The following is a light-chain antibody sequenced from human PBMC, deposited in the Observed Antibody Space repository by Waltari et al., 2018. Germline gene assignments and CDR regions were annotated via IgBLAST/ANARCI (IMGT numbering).Light chain of an antibody. CDR1: PSVTSSH. Sequence: ETVLTQSPGTLSSSPGERSTLSARASPSVTSSHLTWYQQKPDQAPRLLIYGASSRATGIPDRFSGSGSGTDFTLTITRLEPEDFAVYYCQQYGNSPRTFGQGTEVEIK. V-gene: IGKV3-20*01. J-gene: IGKJ1*01. CDR3: QQYGNSPRT. CDR2: GAS.